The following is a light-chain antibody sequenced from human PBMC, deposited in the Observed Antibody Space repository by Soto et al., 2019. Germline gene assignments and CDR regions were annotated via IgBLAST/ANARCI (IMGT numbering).Light chain of an antibody. CDR2: EVS. V-gene: IGLV2-8*01. Sequence: QSALTQPPSASGSPGQSVTISCIGTSSDVGNYNYVSWYQQHRGKAPKLMIYEVSKRPSGVPDRFSGSKSGNTASLTVSALQTVDGAASSCSSYAGTNTYVFGRGTKATVL. J-gene: IGLJ1*01. CDR3: SSYAGTNTYV. CDR1: SSDVGNYNY.